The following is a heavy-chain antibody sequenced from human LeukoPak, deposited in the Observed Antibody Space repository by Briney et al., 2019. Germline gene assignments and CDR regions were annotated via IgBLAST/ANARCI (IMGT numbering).Heavy chain of an antibody. Sequence: SETLSLTCADPGGSISSNYWSWIRQPPGKGLEWIGDIYYSGRTNYNPSLKSRVTISVDPSKNQFSLKLSSVTAADTAVYYCARARSYCGGDCYSSPYFDYWGQGTLVTVSS. CDR2: IYYSGRT. CDR1: GGSISSNY. D-gene: IGHD2-21*02. V-gene: IGHV4-59*01. CDR3: ARARSYCGGDCYSSPYFDY. J-gene: IGHJ4*02.